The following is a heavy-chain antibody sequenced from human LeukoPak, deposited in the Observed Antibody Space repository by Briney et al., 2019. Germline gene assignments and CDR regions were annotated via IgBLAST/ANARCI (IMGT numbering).Heavy chain of an antibody. Sequence: RGESLKISCKGSGYSFTSYWIGWVRQMPGKGLEGMGIIYPGDSDTRYSPFFQGQVTISADKSISTAYLQWSSLKASDTAMYYCARRPLYYDSSGLDYWGQGTLVTVSS. CDR3: ARRPLYYDSSGLDY. V-gene: IGHV5-51*01. CDR2: IYPGDSDT. J-gene: IGHJ4*02. CDR1: GYSFTSYW. D-gene: IGHD3-22*01.